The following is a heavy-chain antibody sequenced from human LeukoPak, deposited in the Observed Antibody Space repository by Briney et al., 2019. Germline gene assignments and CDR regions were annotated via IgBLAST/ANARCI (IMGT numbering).Heavy chain of an antibody. D-gene: IGHD3-16*01. V-gene: IGHV4-59*11. CDR2: IHYSGRP. CDR3: ARFGVDYDMDV. CDR1: GGSISGHY. J-gene: IGHJ6*02. Sequence: SETLSLTRTVSGGSISGHYWTWIRQPPGKGLEWIGQIHYSGRPDYNPSLKSRVTISVDTSKNQLSLKVTSVTGADTAVYYCARFGVDYDMDVWGQGTIVTVSS.